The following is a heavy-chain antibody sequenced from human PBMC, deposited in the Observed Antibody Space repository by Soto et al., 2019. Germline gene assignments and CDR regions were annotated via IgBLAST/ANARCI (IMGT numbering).Heavy chain of an antibody. V-gene: IGHV4-4*02. CDR3: ARDTPVTTSGYYYMDV. J-gene: IGHJ6*03. Sequence: SETLSLTCAVSSGSISSSNWWSWVRQPPGKGLEWIGEIYHRGSTNYNPSLKSRVTISVDKSKNQFSLKLSSVTAADTAVYYCARDTPVTTSGYYYMDVWGKGTTVTVSS. CDR1: SGSISSSNW. D-gene: IGHD4-17*01. CDR2: IYHRGST.